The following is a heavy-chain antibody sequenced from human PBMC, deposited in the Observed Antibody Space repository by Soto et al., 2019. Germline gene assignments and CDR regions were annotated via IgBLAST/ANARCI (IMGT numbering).Heavy chain of an antibody. CDR1: GFTFSSYA. J-gene: IGHJ6*02. V-gene: IGHV3-23*01. D-gene: IGHD3-3*01. Sequence: PGGSLRLSCAASGFTFSSYAMSWVRQAPGKGLEWVSAISGSGGSTYYADSVKGRFTISRDNSKNTLYLQMNSLRAEDTAVYYCAKGPLITIFGVALPMDVWGQGTTVTVSS. CDR3: AKGPLITIFGVALPMDV. CDR2: ISGSGGST.